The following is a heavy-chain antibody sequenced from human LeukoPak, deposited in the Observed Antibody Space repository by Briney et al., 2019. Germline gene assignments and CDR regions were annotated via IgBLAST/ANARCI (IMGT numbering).Heavy chain of an antibody. V-gene: IGHV4-59*12. CDR1: GGSISSYY. D-gene: IGHD3-3*01. Sequence: SETLSLTCTVSGGSISSYYWSWIRQPPGKGLEWIGYIYYSGSTNYNPSLKSRVTISVDTSKNQFSLKLSSVTAADTAVYYCARSTSGSLPLDPWGQGTLVTVSS. J-gene: IGHJ5*02. CDR2: IYYSGST. CDR3: ARSTSGSLPLDP.